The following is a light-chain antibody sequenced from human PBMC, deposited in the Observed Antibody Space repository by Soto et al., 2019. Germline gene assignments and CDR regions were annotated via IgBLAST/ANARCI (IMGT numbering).Light chain of an antibody. CDR1: QSVSSY. J-gene: IGKJ1*01. CDR2: DAS. V-gene: IGKV3-11*01. CDR3: QQRGNWPPWT. Sequence: EIVLTQSPATLSLSPGERATLSCRASQSVSSYLAWYQQKPGQAPRLLIYDASNRATGIPARFSGSGSGTGFALTISSLGPEDFAVYYGQQRGNWPPWTFGQGTKVEIK.